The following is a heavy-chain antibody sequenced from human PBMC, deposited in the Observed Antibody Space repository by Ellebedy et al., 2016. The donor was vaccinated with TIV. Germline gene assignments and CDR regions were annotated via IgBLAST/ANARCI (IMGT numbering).Heavy chain of an antibody. CDR1: GGTFSSYA. D-gene: IGHD6-13*01. V-gene: IGHV1-69*10. CDR3: ARDGTAYSSSWYGDY. J-gene: IGHJ4*02. Sequence: SVKVSCKASGGTFSSYAISWVRQAPGQGLEWMGGIIPIVGLANYAQKFQGRVTITADKSTSTAYMELSSLRSEGTAVYYCARDGTAYSSSWYGDYWGQGTLVTVSS. CDR2: IIPIVGLA.